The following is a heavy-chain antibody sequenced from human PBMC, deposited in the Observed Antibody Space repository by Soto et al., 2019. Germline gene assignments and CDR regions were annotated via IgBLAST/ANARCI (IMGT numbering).Heavy chain of an antibody. V-gene: IGHV3-9*01. CDR1: GFTFDDYA. J-gene: IGHJ6*02. Sequence: PGGSLRLSCAASGFTFDDYAMHWVRQAPGKGLEWVSGISWNSGSIGYADSVRGRFTISRDNAKNSLYLQMNSLRAEDTALYYCAKDIYDYVWGSQTYYGMDVWGQGTTVTVSS. CDR3: AKDIYDYVWGSQTYYGMDV. CDR2: ISWNSGSI. D-gene: IGHD3-16*01.